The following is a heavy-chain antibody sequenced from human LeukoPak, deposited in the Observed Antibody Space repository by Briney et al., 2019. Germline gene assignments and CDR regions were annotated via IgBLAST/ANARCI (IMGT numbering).Heavy chain of an antibody. CDR1: GYTFTGYY. CDR2: INPNSGGT. V-gene: IGHV1-2*02. Sequence: ASVKVSCKASGYTFTGYYMHWVRQAPGQGLEWMGWINPNSGGTNYAQKFQGRVTMTRDTSISTAYMGLSRLSSDDTAVYYCARDQNLNWYFDLWGRGTLVTVSS. CDR3: ARDQNLNWYFDL. J-gene: IGHJ2*01.